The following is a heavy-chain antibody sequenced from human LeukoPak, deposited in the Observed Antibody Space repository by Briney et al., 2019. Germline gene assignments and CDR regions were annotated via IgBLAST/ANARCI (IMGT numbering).Heavy chain of an antibody. V-gene: IGHV4-59*01. CDR1: GASLGTYY. J-gene: IGHJ5*02. CDR2: IYYTGST. D-gene: IGHD3-22*01. Sequence: SETLSLTCTVSGASLGTYYWSWIRQPPGKGLEWMGYIYYTGSTNYNPSLKSRVTISVDTSKNQLSLKLSSVTAADTAVYYCARASGGYYNNWFDPWGQGTLVTVSS. CDR3: ARASGGYYNNWFDP.